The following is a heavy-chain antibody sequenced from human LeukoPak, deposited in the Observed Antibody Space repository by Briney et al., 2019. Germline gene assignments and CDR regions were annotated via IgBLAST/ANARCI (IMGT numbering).Heavy chain of an antibody. CDR1: GYTFTGYY. D-gene: IGHD1-26*01. Sequence: ASVKVSCKASGYTFTGYYMHWVRQAPGQGLEWMGWINPNSGGTNYAQKFQGRVTMTRDTSISTAYMELSRLRSDDTAVYYCARRGRLKVGATPFFGYWGQGTLVTVSS. CDR3: ARRGRLKVGATPFFGY. CDR2: INPNSGGT. J-gene: IGHJ4*02. V-gene: IGHV1-2*02.